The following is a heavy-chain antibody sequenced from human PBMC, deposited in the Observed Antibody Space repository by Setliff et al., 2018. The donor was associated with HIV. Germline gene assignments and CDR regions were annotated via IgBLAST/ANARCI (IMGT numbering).Heavy chain of an antibody. D-gene: IGHD2-15*01. CDR3: ARDRGYPDSFNI. CDR2: TNGDGATI. J-gene: IGHJ3*02. V-gene: IGHV3-74*01. Sequence: LRLSCVASGFTFGPFWMHWVRQTPGKGLEWVAHTNGDGATIRYADSVKGRLTISRDNAKNTLYLQMNSLTAEDTAVYYCARDRGYPDSFNIWGQGTTVTVSS. CDR1: GFTFGPFW.